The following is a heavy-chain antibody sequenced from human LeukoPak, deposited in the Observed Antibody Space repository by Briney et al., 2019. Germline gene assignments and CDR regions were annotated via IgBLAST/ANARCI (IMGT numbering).Heavy chain of an antibody. Sequence: KASETLSLTCGGYGGSFSGYYWSWIRQPPGKGLEWIGEINHSGSTNYNPSLKSRVTISVDTSKNQFSLKLNSVTAADTAVYYCASSLRIPVASWGQGTLVTVSS. V-gene: IGHV4-34*01. CDR1: GGSFSGYY. CDR2: INHSGST. CDR3: ASSLRIPVAS. J-gene: IGHJ5*02. D-gene: IGHD6-19*01.